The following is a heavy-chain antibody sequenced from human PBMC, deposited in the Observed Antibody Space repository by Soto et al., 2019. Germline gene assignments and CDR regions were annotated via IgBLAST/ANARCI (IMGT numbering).Heavy chain of an antibody. CDR1: GYTFTSYG. Sequence: GASVKVSCKASGYTFTSYGISWVRQAPGQGLEWMGWISAYNGNTNYAQKLQGRVTMTTDTSTSTAYMELRSLRSDDTAVYYCARAPYYDFWSGYIPTYYYGMDVWGQGTTVTVSS. CDR3: ARAPYYDFWSGYIPTYYYGMDV. J-gene: IGHJ6*02. CDR2: ISAYNGNT. D-gene: IGHD3-3*01. V-gene: IGHV1-18*01.